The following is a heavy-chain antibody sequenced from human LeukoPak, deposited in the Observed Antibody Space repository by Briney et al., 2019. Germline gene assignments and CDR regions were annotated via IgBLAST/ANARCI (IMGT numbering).Heavy chain of an antibody. D-gene: IGHD3-10*01. Sequence: ASVKVSCKASGYTFTSYGISWVRQAPGQGLEWMGWTSAYNGNTNYAQKLQGRVTMTTDTSTSTAYMELRSLRSDDTAVYYCARREDYGSGSGYYYYYMDVWGKGTTVTVSS. V-gene: IGHV1-18*01. CDR1: GYTFTSYG. J-gene: IGHJ6*03. CDR2: TSAYNGNT. CDR3: ARREDYGSGSGYYYYYMDV.